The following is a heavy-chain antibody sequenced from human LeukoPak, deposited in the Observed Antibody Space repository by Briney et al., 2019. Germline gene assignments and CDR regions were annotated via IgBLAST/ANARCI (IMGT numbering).Heavy chain of an antibody. CDR3: AREGPRGNSQFDY. V-gene: IGHV3-33*01. CDR1: GFTFSNYG. Sequence: GGSLRLSCTASGFTFSNYGMHWVRQAPGKGLEWVALIWYDGSNKYYTDSVKGRLTISRDNSKNTLYLQMNSLRAEDTAIYYCAREGPRGNSQFDYWGQGTLVTVSS. J-gene: IGHJ4*02. CDR2: IWYDGSNK. D-gene: IGHD2/OR15-2a*01.